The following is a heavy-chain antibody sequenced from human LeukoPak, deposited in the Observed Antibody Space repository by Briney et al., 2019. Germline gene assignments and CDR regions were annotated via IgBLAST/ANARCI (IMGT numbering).Heavy chain of an antibody. CDR1: GYSISSGYY. CDR3: ARSGYQLPEGSDY. Sequence: SETLSLTCAVSGYSISSGYYWGWIRQPPGKGLEWIGSIYHSGSTYYNPSLKSRVTISVDTSKNQFSPKLSSVTAADTAVYYCARSGYQLPEGSDYWGQGTLVTVSS. V-gene: IGHV4-38-2*01. D-gene: IGHD2-2*01. J-gene: IGHJ4*02. CDR2: IYHSGST.